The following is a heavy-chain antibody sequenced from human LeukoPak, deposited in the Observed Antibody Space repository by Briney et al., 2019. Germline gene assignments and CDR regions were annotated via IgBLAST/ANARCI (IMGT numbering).Heavy chain of an antibody. CDR3: ARVPGGYNYHFNL. J-gene: IGHJ2*01. V-gene: IGHV1-2*02. D-gene: IGHD5-24*01. CDR1: GYTFTDYY. Sequence: ASVKVSCKASGYTFTDYYTHWVRQAPGQGLEWRGWVNPNSGATSYAQKFQGRVTMTSDTSINTAYMDLSSLRSDDTAVYYCARVPGGYNYHFNLWGRGTLVTVSS. CDR2: VNPNSGAT.